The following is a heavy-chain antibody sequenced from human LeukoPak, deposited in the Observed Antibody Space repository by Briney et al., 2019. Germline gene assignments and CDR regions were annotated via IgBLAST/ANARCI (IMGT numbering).Heavy chain of an antibody. CDR2: IYYSGST. V-gene: IGHV4-59*01. D-gene: IGHD3-16*01. J-gene: IGHJ5*02. CDR3: ARVPRGGDRFDP. CDR1: GGSISSYY. Sequence: SETLSLTCTVSGGSISSYYWSWIQQPPGKGLEWIGYIYYSGSTNYNPSLKSRVTISVDTSKNQFSLKLSSVTAEDTAVYYCARVPRGGDRFDPWGQGTLVTVSS.